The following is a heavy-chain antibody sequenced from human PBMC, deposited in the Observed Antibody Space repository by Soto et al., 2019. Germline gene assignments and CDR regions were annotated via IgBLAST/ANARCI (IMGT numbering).Heavy chain of an antibody. Sequence: ASVKVSCKASGYTFITYDINWVRQATGQGLEWMGWMNPSNGNAGYTQKFQGRLTMTRNTSISTAYMELSSVTAADTAVYYCARGSLMVCAIIPWFDPWGQGTLVTVSS. CDR3: ARGSLMVCAIIPWFDP. D-gene: IGHD2-8*01. V-gene: IGHV1-8*01. CDR2: MNPSNGNA. CDR1: GYTFITYD. J-gene: IGHJ5*02.